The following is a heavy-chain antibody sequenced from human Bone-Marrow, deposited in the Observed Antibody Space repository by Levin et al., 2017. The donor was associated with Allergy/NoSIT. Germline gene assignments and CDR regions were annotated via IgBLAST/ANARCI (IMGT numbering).Heavy chain of an antibody. CDR2: INPNSGGT. CDR3: ARGSSGWYGWFDP. D-gene: IGHD6-19*01. Sequence: ASVKVSCKASGYTFTGYYMHWVRQAPGQGLEWMGWINPNSGGTNYAQKFQGWVTMTRDTSISTAYMELSRLRSDDTAVYYCARGSSGWYGWFDPWGQGTLVTVSS. J-gene: IGHJ5*02. V-gene: IGHV1-2*04. CDR1: GYTFTGYY.